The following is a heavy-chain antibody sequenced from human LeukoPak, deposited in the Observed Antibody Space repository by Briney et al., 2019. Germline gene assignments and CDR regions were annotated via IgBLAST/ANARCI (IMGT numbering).Heavy chain of an antibody. J-gene: IGHJ4*02. Sequence: GRSLRLSCAACGFTFSSYAMHWVRQAPGKGLEWVAVISYDGSNKYYADSVKGRFTISRDNSKNTLYLQMNSLRAEDTAVYYCARAKYDFWSGYYTGIGSYWGQGSLVTVSS. D-gene: IGHD3-3*01. CDR1: GFTFSSYA. CDR3: ARAKYDFWSGYYTGIGSY. CDR2: ISYDGSNK. V-gene: IGHV3-30-3*01.